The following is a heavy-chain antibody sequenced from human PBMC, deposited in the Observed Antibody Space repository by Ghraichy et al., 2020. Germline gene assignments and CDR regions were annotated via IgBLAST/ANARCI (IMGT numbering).Heavy chain of an antibody. CDR1: GFTFSDYR. V-gene: IGHV3-48*02. J-gene: IGHJ5*02. CDR3: AREGVNWGDIDL. CDR2: IGSTGSPI. Sequence: GESLNISCGASGFTFSDYRMNWIRQAPGKGPDWVAFIGSTGSPIFYADSVTGRFSISRDNARNSLYLEMSSLEDEDTAMYYCAREGVNWGDIDLWGQGTLVTVSS. D-gene: IGHD7-27*01.